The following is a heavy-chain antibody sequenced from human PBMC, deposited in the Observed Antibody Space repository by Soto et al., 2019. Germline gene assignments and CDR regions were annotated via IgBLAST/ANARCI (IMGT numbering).Heavy chain of an antibody. CDR2: IYYSGST. J-gene: IGHJ5*02. Sequence: SETLSLTCTVSGGSISSYYWSWFRQPPGKGLEWIGYIYYSGSTNYNPSLKSRVTISVDTSKNQFSLKLSSVTAADTAVYYCARDTWSSSSTSNWFDPWGQGTLVTVSS. CDR1: GGSISSYY. V-gene: IGHV4-59*01. D-gene: IGHD6-6*01. CDR3: ARDTWSSSSTSNWFDP.